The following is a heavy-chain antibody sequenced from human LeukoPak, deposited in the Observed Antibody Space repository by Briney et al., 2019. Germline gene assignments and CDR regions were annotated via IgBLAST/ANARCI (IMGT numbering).Heavy chain of an antibody. CDR3: ARWGTVTTLADDAFDI. V-gene: IGHV4-30-2*01. D-gene: IGHD4-17*01. J-gene: IGHJ3*02. CDR1: GGSISSGGYY. CDR2: IYHSGST. Sequence: PSETLSLTCTVSGGSISSGGYYWSWIRQPPGKGLEWIGYIYHSGSTYYNPSLKSRVTISVDRSKNQFSLKLSSVTAADTAVYYCARWGTVTTLADDAFDIWGQGTMVTVSS.